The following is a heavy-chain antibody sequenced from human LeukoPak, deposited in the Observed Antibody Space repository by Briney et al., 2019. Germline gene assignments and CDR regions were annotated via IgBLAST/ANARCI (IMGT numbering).Heavy chain of an antibody. CDR2: IHPDGSST. D-gene: IGHD3-10*01. J-gene: IGHJ4*02. CDR3: TKDTFGADDF. V-gene: IGHV3-74*01. CDR1: GFTFSSYW. Sequence: GGSLRLSCAASGFTFSSYWMHWVRQAPGKGLVWVSRIHPDGSSTSYADSVRGRFTIYRDNAKNTLYLQMSSLRAEDTAVYYCTKDTFGADDFWGQGTLVTVSS.